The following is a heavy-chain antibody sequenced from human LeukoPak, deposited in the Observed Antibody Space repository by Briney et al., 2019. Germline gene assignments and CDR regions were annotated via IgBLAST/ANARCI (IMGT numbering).Heavy chain of an antibody. CDR3: ARHKPLYNYGLGFDY. J-gene: IGHJ4*02. CDR1: GFTFSSYA. V-gene: IGHV4-39*01. CDR2: IYSSGST. D-gene: IGHD3-10*01. Sequence: KPGGSLRLSCAASGFTFSSYAMSWIRQPPGKGLEWIGSIYSSGSTYYNPSLKSRVTISVDTSKNQFSLKLTSVTAADTAVYYCARHKPLYNYGLGFDYWGQGTLVTVSS.